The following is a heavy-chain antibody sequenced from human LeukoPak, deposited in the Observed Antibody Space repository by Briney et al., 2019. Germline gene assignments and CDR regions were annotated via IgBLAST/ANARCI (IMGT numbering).Heavy chain of an antibody. CDR3: AKGGWVAVAGMDY. D-gene: IGHD6-19*01. J-gene: IGHJ4*02. CDR1: GYTFTGHA. CDR2: INTTTGNP. Sequence: SVKVSCKASGYTFTGHAMNWVRQAPGHGLEWMGYINTTTGNPTYAQGFTGRFVFSLDTSVSTAYLQISSLKPEDTAVYYCAKGGWVAVAGMDYWGQGTLVTVSS. V-gene: IGHV7-4-1*02.